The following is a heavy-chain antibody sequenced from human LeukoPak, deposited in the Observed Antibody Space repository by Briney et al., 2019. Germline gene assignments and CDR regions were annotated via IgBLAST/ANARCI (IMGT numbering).Heavy chain of an antibody. V-gene: IGHV4-59*08. D-gene: IGHD3-10*01. CDR3: ATYYRSTFDY. CDR1: GGSISRFY. Sequence: SETLSLTCSVSGGSISRFYWSWIRQSPGKGLEWIGYISSSGDTNYNPSLKSRVTISLDTSENQFSLRLSSVTAADTAVYYCATYYRSTFDYWSQGTLVIVSS. CDR2: ISSSGDT. J-gene: IGHJ4*02.